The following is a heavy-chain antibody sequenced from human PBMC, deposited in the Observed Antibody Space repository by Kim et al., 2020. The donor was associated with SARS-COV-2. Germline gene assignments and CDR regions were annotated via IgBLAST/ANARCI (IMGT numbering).Heavy chain of an antibody. CDR1: GYSFSAYS. CDR2: ISTYNGKT. J-gene: IGHJ5*01. D-gene: IGHD3-16*01. V-gene: IGHV1-18*04. CDR3: ARIHTYNWFDS. Sequence: ASVKVSCKTSGYSFSAYSLTWVRQAPGQGLEWMGWISTYNGKTDYAPQLQGRVTMTIDSSTSTAYMELRSLTFYDTAMYYCARIHTYNWFDSWGQGTRIT.